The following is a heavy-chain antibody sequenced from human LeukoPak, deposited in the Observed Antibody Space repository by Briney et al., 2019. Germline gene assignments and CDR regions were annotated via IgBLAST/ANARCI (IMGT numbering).Heavy chain of an antibody. CDR2: IDPSGGST. CDR3: ARGIRVRCDY. D-gene: IGHD3-16*01. Sequence: ASVKVSCKASGYMFTSYYVHWVRQAPGQGLEWMGIIDPSGGSTTYAQKIQGRVTMTRDTSTTTVFMELSSLRSEDTAVYYCARGIRVRCDYWGQGTLVTVSS. J-gene: IGHJ4*02. CDR1: GYMFTSYY. V-gene: IGHV1-46*01.